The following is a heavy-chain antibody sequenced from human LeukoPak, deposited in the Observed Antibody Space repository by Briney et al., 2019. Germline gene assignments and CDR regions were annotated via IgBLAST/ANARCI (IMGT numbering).Heavy chain of an antibody. D-gene: IGHD3-22*01. CDR1: GGSISSSSYY. J-gene: IGHJ3*02. Sequence: SETLSLTCTVSGGSISSSSYYWGWIRQPPGKGLEWIGSIYYSGSTYYNPSLKSRVTTSADTSKNQFSLKLSSVTAADTAVYYCARLLWDSSAFDIWGQGKMVTVSS. V-gene: IGHV4-39*01. CDR2: IYYSGST. CDR3: ARLLWDSSAFDI.